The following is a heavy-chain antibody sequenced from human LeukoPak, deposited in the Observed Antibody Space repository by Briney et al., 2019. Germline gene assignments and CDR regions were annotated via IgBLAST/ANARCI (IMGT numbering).Heavy chain of an antibody. CDR2: INPNSGGT. Sequence: ASVKVSCKASGYTFTGYYMLWVRQAPGQGLEWMGWINPNSGGTNYAQKFQGRVTMTRDTSISTAYMELSRLRSDDTAVYYCARVSRSIAAAGTRWFDPWGQGTLVTVSS. D-gene: IGHD6-13*01. J-gene: IGHJ5*02. CDR3: ARVSRSIAAAGTRWFDP. V-gene: IGHV1-2*02. CDR1: GYTFTGYY.